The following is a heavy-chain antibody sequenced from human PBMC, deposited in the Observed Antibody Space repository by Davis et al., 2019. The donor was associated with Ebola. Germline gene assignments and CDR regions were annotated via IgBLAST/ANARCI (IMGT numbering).Heavy chain of an antibody. CDR1: GYTFTNYY. D-gene: IGHD1-14*01. V-gene: IGHV1-46*01. J-gene: IGHJ4*02. CDR3: ARGKLWEPFDY. Sequence: ASVKVSCKASGYTFTNYYMHWVRQAPGQGLEWMGMINPNDGRTIYAQKFQGRVTMTRNTSMTTAYMELSSLRSDDTAVYYCARGKLWEPFDYWGQGTLVTVSS. CDR2: INPNDGRT.